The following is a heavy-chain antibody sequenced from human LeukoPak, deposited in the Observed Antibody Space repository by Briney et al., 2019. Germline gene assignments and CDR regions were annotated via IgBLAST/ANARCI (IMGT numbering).Heavy chain of an antibody. J-gene: IGHJ6*02. Sequence: SVKVSCKASGGTFSSYAISWVRQAPGQGLEWMGRIIPILGIANYAQEFQGRVTITADKSTSTAYMELSSLRSEDTAVYYCARVVDYYGMDVWGQGTTVTVSS. CDR2: IIPILGIA. V-gene: IGHV1-69*04. CDR1: GGTFSSYA. CDR3: ARVVDYYGMDV.